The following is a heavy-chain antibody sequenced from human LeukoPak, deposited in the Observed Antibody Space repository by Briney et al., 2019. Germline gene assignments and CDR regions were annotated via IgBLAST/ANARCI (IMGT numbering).Heavy chain of an antibody. J-gene: IGHJ4*02. CDR1: GFTFSSYW. CDR3: AGDGLYYDILTGYYRLLDY. D-gene: IGHD3-9*01. CDR2: IKQDGSEK. V-gene: IGHV3-7*01. Sequence: GGSLRLSCAASGFTFSSYWMSWVRQAPGKGLEWVANIKQDGSEKYYVDSVKGRFTISRDNAKNSLYLQMNSLRAEDTAVYYCAGDGLYYDILTGYYRLLDYWGQGTLVTVSS.